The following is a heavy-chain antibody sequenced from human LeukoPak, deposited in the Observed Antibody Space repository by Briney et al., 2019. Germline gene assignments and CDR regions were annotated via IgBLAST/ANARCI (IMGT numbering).Heavy chain of an antibody. V-gene: IGHV4-59*01. CDR2: IYYSGST. Sequence: LETLSLTCTVSGGFISSYYWSWIRQPPGKGLEWIGYIYYSGSTNYNPSLKSRVTISVDTSKNQFSLKLSSVTAADTAVYYCARARYYYGSAEYWGQGTLVTVSS. CDR1: GGFISSYY. D-gene: IGHD3-10*01. J-gene: IGHJ4*02. CDR3: ARARYYYGSAEY.